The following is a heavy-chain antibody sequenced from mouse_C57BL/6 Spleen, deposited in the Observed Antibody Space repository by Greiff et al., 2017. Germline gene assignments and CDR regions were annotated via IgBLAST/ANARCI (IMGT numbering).Heavy chain of an antibody. J-gene: IGHJ3*01. CDR1: GFTFTDYY. Sequence: DVMLVESGGGLVQPGGSLSLSCAASGFTFTDYYMSWARQPPGKALEWLGFIRNKANGYTTEYSASVKGRFTISRDNSQSILYLQMNALRAEDSATYYCARYTYGYGGFAYWGQGTLVTVSA. CDR3: ARYTYGYGGFAY. V-gene: IGHV7-3*01. D-gene: IGHD2-2*01. CDR2: IRNKANGYTT.